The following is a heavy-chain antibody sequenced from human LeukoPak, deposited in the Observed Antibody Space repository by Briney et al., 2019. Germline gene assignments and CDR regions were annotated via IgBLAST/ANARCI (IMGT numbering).Heavy chain of an antibody. CDR2: IYYSGST. V-gene: IGHV4-59*08. CDR3: ARHPPRHPMRGGPYKDWFDP. J-gene: IGHJ5*02. Sequence: SETLSLTCAVYGGSFSGYYWSWIRQPPGKGLEWIGYIYYSGSTNYNPSLKSRVTISVDTSKNQFSLKLSSVTAADTAVYYCARHPPRHPMRGGPYKDWFDPWGQGTLVTVSS. D-gene: IGHD3-16*01. CDR1: GGSFSGYY.